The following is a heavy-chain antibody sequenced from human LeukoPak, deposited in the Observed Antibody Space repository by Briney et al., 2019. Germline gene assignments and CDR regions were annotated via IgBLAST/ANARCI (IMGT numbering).Heavy chain of an antibody. CDR1: GFTFSSYS. CDR2: ISSSSSYI. CDR3: ARGSYSGYDYFDY. D-gene: IGHD5-12*01. J-gene: IGHJ4*02. Sequence: GGSLRLSCAASGFTFSSYSMNWVRQAPGKGLEWVSSISSSSSYIYHADSVKGRFTISRDNAKNSLYLQMNSLRAEDTAVYYCARGSYSGYDYFDYWGQGTLVTVSS. V-gene: IGHV3-21*01.